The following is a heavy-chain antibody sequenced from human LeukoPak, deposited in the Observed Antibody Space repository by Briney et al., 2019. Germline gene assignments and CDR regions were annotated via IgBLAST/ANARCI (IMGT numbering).Heavy chain of an antibody. V-gene: IGHV1-46*01. CDR3: ARDRYYYDSSGYIRGISFDY. CDR1: GYTFTRYY. J-gene: IGHJ4*02. CDR2: INPSGGST. D-gene: IGHD3-22*01. Sequence: ASVKVSCKASGYTFTRYYMHRVRQAPGQGLEWMGIINPSGGSTSYAQKFQGRVTMTRDTSTSTVYMELSSLTSEDTAVYYCARDRYYYDSSGYIRGISFDYWGQGTLVTVSS.